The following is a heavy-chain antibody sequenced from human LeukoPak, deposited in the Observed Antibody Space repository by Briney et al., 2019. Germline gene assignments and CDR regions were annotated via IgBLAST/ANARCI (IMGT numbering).Heavy chain of an antibody. Sequence: GGSLRLSCAASGFXFSSYGMHWVRQAPGKGLEWVAVISYDGSNQYYADSVKGRFTISRDNSKNTLYLQMNSLRAEDTAVYYCAKDKGGGYGNDGFDIWGRGTMVTVSS. V-gene: IGHV3-30*18. D-gene: IGHD3-16*01. CDR1: GFXFSSYG. CDR3: AKDKGGGYGNDGFDI. CDR2: ISYDGSNQ. J-gene: IGHJ3*02.